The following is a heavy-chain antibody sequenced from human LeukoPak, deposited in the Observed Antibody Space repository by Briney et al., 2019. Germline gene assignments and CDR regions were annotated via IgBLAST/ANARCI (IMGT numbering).Heavy chain of an antibody. V-gene: IGHV3-33*01. CDR3: ARELVATTHFDY. CDR1: GFTFSSYG. J-gene: IGHJ4*02. CDR2: IWYDGSNK. Sequence: GGSLRLSCAASGFTFSSYGMHWVRQAPGKGLGWVAVIWYDGSNKYYADSVKGRFTISRDNSKNTLYLQMNSLRAEDTAVYYCARELVATTHFDYWGQGTLVTVSS. D-gene: IGHD5-12*01.